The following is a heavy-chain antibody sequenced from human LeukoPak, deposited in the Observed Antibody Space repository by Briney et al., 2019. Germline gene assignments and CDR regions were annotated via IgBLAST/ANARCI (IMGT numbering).Heavy chain of an antibody. CDR2: INHSGST. CDR1: GGSFSGYY. CDR3: ARGQVRLWFDEKYYFDY. J-gene: IGHJ4*02. Sequence: SETLSLTCAVYGGSFSGYYWSWIRQPPGKGLEWIGEINHSGSTNYNPSLKSRVTISVDTSKNQFSLKLSSVTAADTAVYYCARGQVRLWFDEKYYFDYWGQGTLVTVSS. V-gene: IGHV4-34*01. D-gene: IGHD5-18*01.